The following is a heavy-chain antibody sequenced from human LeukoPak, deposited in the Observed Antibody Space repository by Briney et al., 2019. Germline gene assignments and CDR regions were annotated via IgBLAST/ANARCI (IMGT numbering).Heavy chain of an antibody. Sequence: GGSLRLSCAASGFTFDDYAMHWVRQAPGKGLEWVSGISWNSGSIGYADSVKGRFTISRDNAKNSLYPQMNSLRAEDMALYYCAKDIGSSRGWYFDLWGRGTLVTVSS. CDR2: ISWNSGSI. J-gene: IGHJ2*01. CDR1: GFTFDDYA. CDR3: AKDIGSSRGWYFDL. V-gene: IGHV3-9*03. D-gene: IGHD2-2*01.